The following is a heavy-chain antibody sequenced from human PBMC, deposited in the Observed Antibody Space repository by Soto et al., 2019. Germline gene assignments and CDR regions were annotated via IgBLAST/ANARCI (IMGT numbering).Heavy chain of an antibody. Sequence: QITLKESGPPLVKPTQTLTLTCSFSGFSLTSIGGGVGWIRQPPGKALECLALVFWDEDKRHNPSLRSRLTVAQGTSNNQVVLRMTNMDPVHTATYYRAHTFRSSGSYTRDRSDTWGQGTRVIVSS. V-gene: IGHV2-5*02. CDR2: VFWDEDK. D-gene: IGHD3-10*01. J-gene: IGHJ5*02. CDR3: AHTFRSSGSYTRDRSDT. CDR1: GFSLTSIGGG.